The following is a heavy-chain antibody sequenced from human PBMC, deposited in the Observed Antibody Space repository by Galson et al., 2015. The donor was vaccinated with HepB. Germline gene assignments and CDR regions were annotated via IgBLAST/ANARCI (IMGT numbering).Heavy chain of an antibody. J-gene: IGHJ6*02. V-gene: IGHV1-2*02. D-gene: IGHD6-19*01. Sequence: SVKVSCKASGYTFTGYYMHWVRQAPGQGLEWMGWINPNSGGTNYAQKFQGRVTMTRDTSISTAYMELSGLRSDDTAVYYCARGSRVAVAGFDYYYYGMDVWGQGTTVTVSS. CDR3: ARGSRVAVAGFDYYYYGMDV. CDR2: INPNSGGT. CDR1: GYTFTGYY.